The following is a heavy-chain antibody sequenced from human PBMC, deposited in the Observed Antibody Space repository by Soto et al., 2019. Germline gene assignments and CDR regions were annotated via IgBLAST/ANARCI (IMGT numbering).Heavy chain of an antibody. D-gene: IGHD3-9*01. V-gene: IGHV1-18*01. CDR1: GYTFSTYS. Sequence: QVQLVQSGAEVKKPGASVKVSCKTSGYTFSTYSITWVRQAPGQGLEWMGWISTYNGYTNYAQKFQGRLTMTTDTSTSTAYMELMSLTSDDTAVYYCARGMGLAAEFDYWGQGTLVTVSS. CDR2: ISTYNGYT. CDR3: ARGMGLAAEFDY. J-gene: IGHJ4*02.